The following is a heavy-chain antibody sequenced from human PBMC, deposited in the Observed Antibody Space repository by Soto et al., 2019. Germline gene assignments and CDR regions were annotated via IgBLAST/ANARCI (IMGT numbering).Heavy chain of an antibody. Sequence: QVQLVQSGAEVKKPGSSVKVSCKVSGDIFISYAISWVRQAPGQGLEWMEGIIPIFGSANYAQKFQDKITITADASTTTAYMELSSLRSEDTAVYYCARGGGYYYDSSGYPNAFDIWGQGTMVTVSS. CDR2: IIPIFGSA. CDR3: ARGGGYYYDSSGYPNAFDI. J-gene: IGHJ3*02. V-gene: IGHV1-69*12. D-gene: IGHD3-22*01. CDR1: GDIFISYA.